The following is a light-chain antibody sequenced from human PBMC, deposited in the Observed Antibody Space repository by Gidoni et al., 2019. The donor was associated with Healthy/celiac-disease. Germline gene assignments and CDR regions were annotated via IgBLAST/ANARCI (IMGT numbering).Light chain of an antibody. Sequence: QSVLTQPPSPSGTPGQRVTISCSGSSSNIGSNYVSWYQQLPGTAPKPPIYRNNQRPSGVPDRFSGSKSGTSASLAISGLRSEDEADYYCAAWDDSLSGYVFGTGTKVTVL. CDR2: RNN. CDR3: AAWDDSLSGYV. J-gene: IGLJ1*01. V-gene: IGLV1-47*01. CDR1: SSNIGSNY.